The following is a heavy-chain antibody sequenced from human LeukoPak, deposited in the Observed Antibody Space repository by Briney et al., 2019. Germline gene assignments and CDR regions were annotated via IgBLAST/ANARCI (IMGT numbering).Heavy chain of an antibody. D-gene: IGHD4-23*01. CDR2: INPDGSRT. V-gene: IGHV3-74*01. CDR1: GFTFSNYW. CDR3: ARDLRGKSDY. J-gene: IGHJ4*02. Sequence: GGSLRLSCAAPGFTFSNYWVHWVRQAPGKGLVWVSRINPDGSRTDYADSVKGRFTISRDNAKNTLYLQMNSLRAEDTAVYFCARDLRGKSDYWGQGTLVTVSS.